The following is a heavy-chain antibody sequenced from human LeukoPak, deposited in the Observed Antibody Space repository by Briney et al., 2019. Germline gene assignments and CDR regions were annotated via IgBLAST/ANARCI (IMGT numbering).Heavy chain of an antibody. CDR2: MNPNSGNT. J-gene: IGHJ4*02. Sequence: ASVKVSCKASGYTFTSYDINWVRQATGQGLEWMGWMNPNSGNTGYAQKSQGRVTMTRNTSISTAYMELSSLRSEDTAVYYCARTEYSSSSIDYWGQGTLVTVSS. V-gene: IGHV1-8*01. D-gene: IGHD6-6*01. CDR1: GYTFTSYD. CDR3: ARTEYSSSSIDY.